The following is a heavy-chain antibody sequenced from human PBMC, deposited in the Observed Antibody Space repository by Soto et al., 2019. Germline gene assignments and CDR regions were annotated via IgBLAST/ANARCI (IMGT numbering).Heavy chain of an antibody. J-gene: IGHJ4*02. D-gene: IGHD2-15*01. Sequence: GASAKVSCKASGYTFTGYYMHWVRQAPGQGLEWMGWINPNSGGTNYAQKFQGRVTMSRDTSISTAYMELSRLRSDDTAVYYCARVRGLVVVGLIDYWGQGTLVTVSS. CDR1: GYTFTGYY. V-gene: IGHV1-2*02. CDR3: ARVRGLVVVGLIDY. CDR2: INPNSGGT.